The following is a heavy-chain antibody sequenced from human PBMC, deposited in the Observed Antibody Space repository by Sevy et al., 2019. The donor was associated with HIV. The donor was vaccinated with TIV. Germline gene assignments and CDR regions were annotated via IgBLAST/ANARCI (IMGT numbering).Heavy chain of an antibody. CDR1: GFTFSSYW. Sequence: GGSLRLSCAASGFTFSSYWMHWVRQAPGKGLVSVSRIGRDESSTRYADSVKGRFTISRDNAENTVYLQLNSLRAEDTAVYYCGRGPTLAWEQHTIDYWGQGTLVTVSS. CDR3: GRGPTLAWEQHTIDY. J-gene: IGHJ4*02. CDR2: IGRDESST. D-gene: IGHD1-26*01. V-gene: IGHV3-74*01.